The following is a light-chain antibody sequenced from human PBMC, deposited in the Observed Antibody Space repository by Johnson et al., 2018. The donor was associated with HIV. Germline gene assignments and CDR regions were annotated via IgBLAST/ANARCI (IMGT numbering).Light chain of an antibody. CDR1: SSNIGNNY. V-gene: IGLV1-51*01. Sequence: QSVLTQPPSVSAAPGQKVTISCSGSSSNIGNNYVSWYQQLPGTAPKLLIYDNNKRPSGIPDRFSGSKSGTSATLGITGLQTGDEADYYCGTWDSSLSALYGFGTGTKVTV. J-gene: IGLJ1*01. CDR2: DNN. CDR3: GTWDSSLSALYG.